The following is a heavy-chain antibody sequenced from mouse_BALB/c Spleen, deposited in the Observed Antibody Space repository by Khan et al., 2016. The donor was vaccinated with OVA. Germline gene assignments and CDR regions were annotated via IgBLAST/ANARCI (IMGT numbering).Heavy chain of an antibody. CDR3: ARRGGFFSY. V-gene: IGHV4-1*02. CDR1: GFDFSRYG. CDR2: INPDSSTI. Sequence: EVKLLESGGGLVQPGGSLKLSCAASGFDFSRYGMSWVRQAPGKGIEGIGEINPDSSTINYTPSLKDKFIIYRDNDKNTLYMKMSKVGSVSTALYYCARRGGFFSYWGHWTLVTVSA. J-gene: IGHJ3*01.